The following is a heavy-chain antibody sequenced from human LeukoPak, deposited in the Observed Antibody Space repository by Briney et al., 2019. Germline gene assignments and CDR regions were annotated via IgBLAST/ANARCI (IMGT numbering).Heavy chain of an antibody. CDR1: GFTFNTYW. D-gene: IGHD6-13*01. CDR3: ARDRSISAAGDTY. V-gene: IGHV3-74*01. Sequence: PGGSLRLSCAASGFTFNTYWMHWVRQAPGKGLLWVTRISGDGSTTGYADSVKGRFTISRDNARNTLSLQMNSLRAEDTAVYYCARDRSISAAGDTYWGQGTLVTVSS. CDR2: ISGDGSTT. J-gene: IGHJ4*02.